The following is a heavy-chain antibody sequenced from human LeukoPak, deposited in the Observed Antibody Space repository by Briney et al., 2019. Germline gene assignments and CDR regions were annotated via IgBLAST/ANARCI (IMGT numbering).Heavy chain of an antibody. CDR3: ARRVVTRFDY. Sequence: PSETLSLTCAVSGGSISSGSYSWSWIRQPPGKGLEWIGYIYPRGSTYYNPSLKSRVILSLDKSANQFSLKLSSVTAADTAVYYCARRVVTRFDYWGQGTLVTVSS. V-gene: IGHV4-30-2*01. D-gene: IGHD3-3*01. J-gene: IGHJ4*02. CDR2: IYPRGST. CDR1: GGSISSGSYS.